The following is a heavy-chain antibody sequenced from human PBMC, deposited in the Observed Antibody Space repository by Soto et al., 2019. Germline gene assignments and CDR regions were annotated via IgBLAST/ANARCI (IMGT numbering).Heavy chain of an antibody. V-gene: IGHV3-53*01. D-gene: IGHD2-21*01. J-gene: IGHJ6*02. CDR1: GFSVSNNY. Sequence: EVQLVDSGGGLIQPGGSLRLSCAASGFSVSNNYMSWVRQAPGKGLEWVSVIDTAGDTYYPASVKGRFTITRDNAKNSLYLQMYSLSVGDTAVYYCARTSVYSHSYAMDVWGQGTTVTVSS. CDR3: ARTSVYSHSYAMDV. CDR2: IDTAGDT.